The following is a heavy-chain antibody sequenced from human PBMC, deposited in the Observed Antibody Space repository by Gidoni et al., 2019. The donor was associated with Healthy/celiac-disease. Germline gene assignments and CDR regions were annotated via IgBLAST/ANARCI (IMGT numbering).Heavy chain of an antibody. CDR3: AKDGGIAVAGAFDY. CDR1: GFTFVDYA. J-gene: IGHJ4*02. D-gene: IGHD6-19*01. V-gene: IGHV3-9*01. Sequence: EVQLVESGGGLVQPGRSLRLSCAASGFTFVDYAMHWVRQAPGKGLEWVSGISWNSGSIGYADSVKGRFTISRDNAKNSLYLQMNSLRAEDTALYYCAKDGGIAVAGAFDYWGQGTLVTVSS. CDR2: ISWNSGSI.